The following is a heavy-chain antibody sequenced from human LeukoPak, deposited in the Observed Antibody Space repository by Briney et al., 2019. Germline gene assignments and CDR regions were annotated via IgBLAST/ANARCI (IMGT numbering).Heavy chain of an antibody. V-gene: IGHV3-11*01. D-gene: IGHD3-10*01. CDR3: AKDGPAGGSGSYYNQYNWFDT. J-gene: IGHJ5*02. CDR1: GFTFSDYY. Sequence: GGSLRLSCAASGFTFSDYYMSWIRQAPGKGLEWVSYISSSGSTIYYADSVKGRFTISRDNAKNSLYLQMNSLRAEDTAVYYCAKDGPAGGSGSYYNQYNWFDTWGQGTLITVSS. CDR2: ISSSGSTI.